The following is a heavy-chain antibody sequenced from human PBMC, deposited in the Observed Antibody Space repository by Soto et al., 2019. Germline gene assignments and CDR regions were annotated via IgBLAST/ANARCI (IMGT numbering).Heavy chain of an antibody. J-gene: IGHJ4*02. CDR3: ARGDQELDY. D-gene: IGHD1-26*01. V-gene: IGHV4-59*01. CDR1: GDSINTYT. Sequence: EPLSLTCTVSGDSINTYTWTWIRQPPGKGLEWIGYIFSSGSTNYNPSLQSRLTMSVDTSKNLFSLKLNSVTAADTAVYHCARGDQELDYWGQGTLVTVSS. CDR2: IFSSGST.